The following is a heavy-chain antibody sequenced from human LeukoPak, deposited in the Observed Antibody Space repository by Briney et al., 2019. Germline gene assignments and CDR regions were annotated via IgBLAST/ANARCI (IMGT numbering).Heavy chain of an antibody. CDR3: ARDESSGWPKIYFDY. CDR1: GYTFTSYG. CDR2: ISAYNGNT. J-gene: IGHJ4*02. V-gene: IGHV1-18*01. Sequence: GASVKVSCNASGYTFTSYGISWVRQAPGQGLEWMGWISAYNGNTNYAQKLQGRVTMTTDTSTSTAYMELRSLRSDDTAVYYCARDESSGWPKIYFDYWGQEPLVPVSS. D-gene: IGHD6-19*01.